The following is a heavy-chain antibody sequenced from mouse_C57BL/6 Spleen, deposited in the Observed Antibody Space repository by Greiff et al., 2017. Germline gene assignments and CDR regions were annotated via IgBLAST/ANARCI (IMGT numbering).Heavy chain of an antibody. D-gene: IGHD2-4*01. CDR3: ARNWGDYDRVYYAMDY. J-gene: IGHJ4*01. Sequence: VQLQQSGPGLVQPSQCLSITCTVSGFSLTSYGVHWVRQSPGKGLEWLGVIWSGGSTDYNATFISSLSISKDNSKSKVFFKMNSLQADDTAIYYCARNWGDYDRVYYAMDYWGQGTSVTVSS. CDR1: GFSLTSYG. V-gene: IGHV2-2*01. CDR2: IWSGGST.